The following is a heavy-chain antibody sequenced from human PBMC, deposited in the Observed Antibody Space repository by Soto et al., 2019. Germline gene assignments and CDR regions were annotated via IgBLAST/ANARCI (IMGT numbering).Heavy chain of an antibody. CDR3: ERELIKDAFDI. Sequence: GGSLRLSCLASGFTFSSYEMNWVRQAPGKGLEWVSYISSSGSTIYYVDSVKGRFTISRDNAKNSLYLQMNSLRAEDTAVYYCERELIKDAFDIWGQGTMVTVSS. D-gene: IGHD3-16*01. J-gene: IGHJ3*02. V-gene: IGHV3-48*03. CDR2: ISSSGSTI. CDR1: GFTFSSYE.